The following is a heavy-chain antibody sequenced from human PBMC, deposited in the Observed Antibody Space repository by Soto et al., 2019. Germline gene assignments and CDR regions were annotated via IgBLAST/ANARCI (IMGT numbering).Heavy chain of an antibody. D-gene: IGHD2-2*01. V-gene: IGHV1-2*04. CDR2: INPNNGNT. CDR3: ARDNRSSTTLYGMDV. CDR1: GYTFTDYH. Sequence: ASLKVSCKASGYTFTDYHMQWVRQAPGQGLEWMGWINPNNGNTNYAQKFQGWVTMTSDTSTNTAYMDLSRLGSDDTAVYYCARDNRSSTTLYGMDVWGQGTTVTVSS. J-gene: IGHJ6*02.